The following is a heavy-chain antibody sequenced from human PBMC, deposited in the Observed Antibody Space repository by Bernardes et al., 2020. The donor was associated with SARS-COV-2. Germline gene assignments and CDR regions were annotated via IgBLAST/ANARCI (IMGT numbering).Heavy chain of an antibody. J-gene: IGHJ4*02. CDR3: ARGSGNYYFDF. D-gene: IGHD1-26*01. V-gene: IGHV3-74*01. CDR2: IKSDGSTT. Sequence: GRSLMPPCAASGFIFSSYWMHWVRQVPGRGLVWLSRIKSDGSTTNYADSVKGRFSISRDNAKNTLFLQMNSVGVEDAALYYCARGSGNYYFDFWGQGILVTGSS. CDR1: GFIFSSYW.